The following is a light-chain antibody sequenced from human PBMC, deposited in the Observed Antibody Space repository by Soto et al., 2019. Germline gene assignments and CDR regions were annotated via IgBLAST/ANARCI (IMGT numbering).Light chain of an antibody. J-gene: IGKJ1*01. CDR2: GAS. V-gene: IGKV3-20*01. CDR1: QTIANKY. CDR3: MQLETSPRT. Sequence: EIVLTQSPGTLSLSPGERATLSCRASQTIANKYFAWYQQKPGQAPRLLIYGASSRASGIPDRFRGSGAGTDFTLTITRLEPEDFAVYFWMQLETSPRTFGQGTKVE.